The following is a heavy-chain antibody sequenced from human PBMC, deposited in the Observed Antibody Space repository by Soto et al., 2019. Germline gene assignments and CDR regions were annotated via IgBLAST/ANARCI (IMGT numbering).Heavy chain of an antibody. V-gene: IGHV1-8*01. D-gene: IGHD3-3*01. J-gene: IGHJ5*02. Sequence: ASVKVSCKASGYTFTSYDINWVRQATGQGLEWMGWRNPNSGNTGYAQKFQGRVTMTRNTAISTAYMELSSLRSEDTAVYYCARGRRTIFGVVIIRDYNWFDPWGQGTLVTVSS. CDR1: GYTFTSYD. CDR2: RNPNSGNT. CDR3: ARGRRTIFGVVIIRDYNWFDP.